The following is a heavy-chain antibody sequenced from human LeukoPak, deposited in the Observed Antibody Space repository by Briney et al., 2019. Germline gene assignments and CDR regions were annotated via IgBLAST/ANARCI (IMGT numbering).Heavy chain of an antibody. CDR1: GYTFTSYY. J-gene: IGHJ4*02. V-gene: IGHV1-46*01. D-gene: IGHD6-13*01. CDR2: INPSGGST. Sequence: ASVKVSCKASGYTFTSYYMHWVRQAPGQGLEWMGIINPSGGSTSYAQKFQGRVTMTRDMSTSTVYMELSSLRSDDTAVYYCARTPSTSETAAGSFDYWGQGTLVTVSS. CDR3: ARTPSTSETAAGSFDY.